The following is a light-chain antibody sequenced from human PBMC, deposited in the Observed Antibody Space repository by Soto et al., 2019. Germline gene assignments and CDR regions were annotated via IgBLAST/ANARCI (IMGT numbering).Light chain of an antibody. Sequence: QSALTQPRSVSGSPGQSVTISCTGTSSDVGGYGYVSWYQQHPDKAPKLMIYGVSKRPSGVPDRFSGSKSGNTASLTISGLQAEDEADYYCCSYAGSYTDVFGTGTKLTVL. CDR2: GVS. CDR1: SSDVGGYGY. CDR3: CSYAGSYTDV. J-gene: IGLJ1*01. V-gene: IGLV2-11*01.